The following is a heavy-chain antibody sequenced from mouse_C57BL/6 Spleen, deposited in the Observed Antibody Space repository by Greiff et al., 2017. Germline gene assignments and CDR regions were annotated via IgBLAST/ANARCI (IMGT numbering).Heavy chain of an antibody. V-gene: IGHV1-82*01. CDR3: ARGSMVKGYFDV. J-gene: IGHJ1*03. CDR2: IYPGDGDT. CDR1: GYAFSSSW. Sequence: QVQLKESGPELVKPGASVKISCKASGYAFSSSWMNWVKQRPGKGLEWIGRIYPGDGDTNYNGKFKGKATLTADKSSSTAYMQLSSLTSEDSAVYFCARGSMVKGYFDVWGTGTTVTVAS. D-gene: IGHD2-3*01.